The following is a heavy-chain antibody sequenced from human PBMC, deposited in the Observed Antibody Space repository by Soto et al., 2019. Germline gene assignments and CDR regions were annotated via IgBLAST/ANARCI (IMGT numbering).Heavy chain of an antibody. J-gene: IGHJ5*02. D-gene: IGHD3-10*01. CDR1: GDTIIGYT. CDR2: IIPVLRMS. Sequence: QVQLVQSGAELTKPGSSVKVSCKAPGDTIIGYTINWVRQAPGQGLEWMGRIIPVLRMSTYASKFQGRVSLIADTSTNTVYMDLSGLRSDDTAIYYCATSYGSGSRPFDNWGQGTLVTVSS. V-gene: IGHV1-69*02. CDR3: ATSYGSGSRPFDN.